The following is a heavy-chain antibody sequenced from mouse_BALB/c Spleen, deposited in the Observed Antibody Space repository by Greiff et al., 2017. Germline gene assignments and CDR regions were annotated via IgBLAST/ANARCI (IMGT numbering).Heavy chain of an antibody. V-gene: IGHV5-12-1*01. CDR3: ARPYRYDGAAWFAY. CDR1: GFAFSSYD. CDR2: ISSGGGST. D-gene: IGHD2-14*01. Sequence: EVQVVESGGGLVKPGGSLKLSCAASGFAFSSYDMSWVRQTPEKRLEWVAYISSGGGSTYYPDTVKGRFTISRDNAKNTLYLQMSSLKSEDTAMYYCARPYRYDGAAWFAYWGQGTLVTVSA. J-gene: IGHJ3*01.